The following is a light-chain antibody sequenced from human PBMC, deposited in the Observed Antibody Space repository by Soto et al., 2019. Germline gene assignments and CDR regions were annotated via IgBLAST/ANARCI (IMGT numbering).Light chain of an antibody. CDR2: DAS. J-gene: IGKJ4*01. V-gene: IGKV1-33*01. Sequence: EIQRTPFPSPPSPSLGEKAPTPFQESQDISNYLNWYQQKPGKAPKLLIYDASNLETGVPSRFSGSGSGTDFTFTISSLQPEDIATYYCQQYDNLLTFGGGTKVDIK. CDR1: QDISNY. CDR3: QQYDNLLT.